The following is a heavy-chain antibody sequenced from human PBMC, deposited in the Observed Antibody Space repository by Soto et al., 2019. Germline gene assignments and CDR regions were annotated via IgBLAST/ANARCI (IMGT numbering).Heavy chain of an antibody. V-gene: IGHV4-4*02. J-gene: IGHJ4*02. CDR1: SGSISSSNW. CDR3: ARDPYDILTGYTD. CDR2: IYHSGST. D-gene: IGHD3-9*01. Sequence: SETLSLTCAVSSGSISSSNWWSWVRQPPGKGLEWIGEIYHSGSTNYNPSLKSRVTISVDKSKNQFSLKLSSVTAADTAVYYCARDPYDILTGYTDWGQGTLVTVSS.